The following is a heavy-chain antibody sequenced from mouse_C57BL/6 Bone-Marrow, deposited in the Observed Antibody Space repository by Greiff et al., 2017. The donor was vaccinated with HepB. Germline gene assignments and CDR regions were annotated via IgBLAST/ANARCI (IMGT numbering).Heavy chain of an antibody. CDR1: GYTFTDYE. D-gene: IGHD2-3*01. J-gene: IGHJ1*03. CDR3: TTSIYDGHWYFDV. Sequence: QVQLQQSGAELVRPGASVTLSCKASGYTFTDYEMHWVKQTPVHGLEWIGAIDPETGGTAYNQKFKGKAILTADKSSSTAYMELRSLTSEDSAVYYCTTSIYDGHWYFDVWGTGTTVTVSS. CDR2: IDPETGGT. V-gene: IGHV1-15*01.